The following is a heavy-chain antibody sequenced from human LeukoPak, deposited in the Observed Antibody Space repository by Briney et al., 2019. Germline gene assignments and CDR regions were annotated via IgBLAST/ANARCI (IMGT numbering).Heavy chain of an antibody. CDR3: ARDGRVYGSSGYYLFY. CDR2: ISYDGSNK. Sequence: GGSLRLSGAAAGFSFSSYAMDWVRQAPGKGLGWVAVISYDGSNKYYADSVKGRFTISRDNSKNTLYLQMNSLRAEDTAVYYCARDGRVYGSSGYYLFYWGQGTLVTVSS. CDR1: GFSFSSYA. V-gene: IGHV3-30*04. D-gene: IGHD3-22*01. J-gene: IGHJ4*02.